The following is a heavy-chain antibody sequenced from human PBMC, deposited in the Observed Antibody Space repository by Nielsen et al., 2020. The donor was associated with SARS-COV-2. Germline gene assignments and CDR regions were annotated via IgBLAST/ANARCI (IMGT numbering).Heavy chain of an antibody. V-gene: IGHV3-13*01. Sequence: GGSLRLSCAASGFSFDDYAMHWVRQATGKGLEWVSAIDPAGDTYYPGSVRGRFTISRENAKNSLYLQMNSLRAGDTAVYYCARARITMTDDAFDIWGQGTMVTVSS. CDR3: ARARITMTDDAFDI. D-gene: IGHD3-22*01. CDR2: IDPAGDT. CDR1: GFSFDDYA. J-gene: IGHJ3*02.